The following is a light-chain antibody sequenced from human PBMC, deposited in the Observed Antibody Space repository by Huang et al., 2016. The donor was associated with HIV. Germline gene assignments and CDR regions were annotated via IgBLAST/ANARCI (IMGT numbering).Light chain of an antibody. CDR2: DSF. J-gene: IGKJ4*01. Sequence: DIVLTQSPATLSLSPGQRATLACRASQNINNYLVWYQQKPGQAPRLLIYDSFNRATGIPARFSGSWSGTDFTLTINTLEPEDFAVYYCQQRGAWPLTFGGGTKVEIK. CDR1: QNINNY. V-gene: IGKV3-11*01. CDR3: QQRGAWPLT.